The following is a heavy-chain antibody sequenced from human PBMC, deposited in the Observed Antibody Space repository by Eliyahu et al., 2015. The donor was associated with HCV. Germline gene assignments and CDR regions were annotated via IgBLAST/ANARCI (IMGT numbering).Heavy chain of an antibody. CDR3: AGEVAIRDVGAFDF. D-gene: IGHD5-24*01. CDR2: IWYDGTGQ. Sequence: QVQLVESGGGVVQPGTSLRLSSCAASGFTFSPYGLXWVRQAPGKGLEWVGIIWYDGTGQYYADPVKGRFTISKDNSKNTLYLQMDSLRVEDTTIYYCAGEVAIRDVGAFDFWGQGTMVTVSS. CDR1: GFTFSPYG. J-gene: IGHJ3*01. V-gene: IGHV3-33*03.